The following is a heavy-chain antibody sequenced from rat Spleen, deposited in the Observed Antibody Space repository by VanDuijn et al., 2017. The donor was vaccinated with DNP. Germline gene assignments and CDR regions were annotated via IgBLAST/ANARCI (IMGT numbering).Heavy chain of an antibody. CDR2: INKDSSTI. Sequence: SGFNLNDYWMGWVRQAPGKGLEWIGAINKDSSTINYTPSLKDKFTISRDNAQNTLYLQMSKLGSEDTAIYYCARAGWHGWLAYWGQGTLVTVSS. CDR3: ARAGWHGWLAY. D-gene: IGHD1-11*01. J-gene: IGHJ3*01. V-gene: IGHV4-2*01. CDR1: GFNLNDYW.